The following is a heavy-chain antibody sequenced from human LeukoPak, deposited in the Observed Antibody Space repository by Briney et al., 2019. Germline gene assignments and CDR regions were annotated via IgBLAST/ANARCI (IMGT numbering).Heavy chain of an antibody. V-gene: IGHV4-59*01. CDR1: GDSISRYY. CDR2: IYYTGTT. J-gene: IGHJ5*02. D-gene: IGHD3-10*01. CDR3: ARGRLIMLNGWFDP. Sequence: PSETLSLTCTVSGDSISRYYWNWIRQPPGKGLEWIGYIYYTGTTNYNPSLKSRVTISVDTSKNQFSLKLNSVTAADTAVYYCARGRLIMLNGWFDPWGQGTLVTVSS.